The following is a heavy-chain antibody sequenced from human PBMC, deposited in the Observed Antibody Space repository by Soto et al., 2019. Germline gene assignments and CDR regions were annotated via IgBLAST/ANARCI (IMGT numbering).Heavy chain of an antibody. CDR1: GFSLGTSGVG. D-gene: IGHD1-20*01. Sequence: QITLKESGPTLVKPTQTLTLTCTFSGFSLGTSGVGVGWIRQPPGKALEWLAFIYWNDDKRYTPSIKSRLTINKDNYRNQVVITLTNMDPVDTAIYYCAQRQRYDWNDGGWFEPWGQGTLVTVSS. CDR2: IYWNDDK. J-gene: IGHJ5*02. V-gene: IGHV2-5*01. CDR3: AQRQRYDWNDGGWFEP.